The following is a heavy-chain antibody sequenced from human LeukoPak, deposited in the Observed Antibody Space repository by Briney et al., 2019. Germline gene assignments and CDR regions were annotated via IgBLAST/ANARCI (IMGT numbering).Heavy chain of an antibody. V-gene: IGHV1-18*01. D-gene: IGHD7-27*01. CDR2: ISAYNGHT. CDR3: ARSELTGGGFRYWYFDL. CDR1: GGTFSSYA. Sequence: ASVKVSCKASGGTFSSYAISWVRQAPGQGLEWMGWISAYNGHTNYAQELQGRVTMTTDTSTSTAYMDLRSLRSDDTAVYYCARSELTGGGFRYWYFDLWGRGTLVSVSS. J-gene: IGHJ2*01.